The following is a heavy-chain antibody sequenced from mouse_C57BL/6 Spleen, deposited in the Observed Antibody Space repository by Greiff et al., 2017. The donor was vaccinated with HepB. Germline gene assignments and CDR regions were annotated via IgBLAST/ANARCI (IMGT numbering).Heavy chain of an antibody. CDR3: ARLYGSSWYFDV. CDR2: ISSGSSTI. D-gene: IGHD1-1*01. CDR1: GFTFSDYG. Sequence: VQLQQSGGGLVKPGGSLKLSCAASGFTFSDYGMHWVRQAPEKGLEWVAYISSGSSTIYYADTVKGRFTISRDNAKNTLFLQMTSLRSEDTAMYYCARLYGSSWYFDVWGTGTTVTVSS. J-gene: IGHJ1*03. V-gene: IGHV5-17*01.